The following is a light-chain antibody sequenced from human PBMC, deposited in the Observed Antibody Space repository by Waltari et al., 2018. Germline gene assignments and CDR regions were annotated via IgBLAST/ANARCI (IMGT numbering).Light chain of an antibody. J-gene: IGLJ1*01. CDR3: AAWDDSLNGYL. V-gene: IGLV1-44*01. CDR1: SSNIGSNT. CDR2: SNN. Sequence: QSVLTQAPSASGTPGQRVTISCSGSSSNIGSNTVNWYQHLPGTAPKLLIYSNNQRPSGVPDRFSGSKSGTSASLAISGLQSEDEADYYCAAWDDSLNGYLFGTGTKVTVL.